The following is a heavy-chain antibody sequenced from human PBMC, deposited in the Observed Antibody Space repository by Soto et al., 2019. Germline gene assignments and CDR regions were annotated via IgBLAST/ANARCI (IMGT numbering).Heavy chain of an antibody. J-gene: IGHJ6*02. CDR1: GFTFSSYN. V-gene: IGHV3-48*02. Sequence: GGSLRLSCAASGFTFSSYNMNWVRQAPGKGLEWVSYISSSCSSIYYADSVKGRFTISRDNDNNSLYLQMNSLRDEDTAVYYSARWRMARGVNIYYYYGMDVWGQGTTVTVSS. D-gene: IGHD3-10*01. CDR3: ARWRMARGVNIYYYYGMDV. CDR2: ISSSCSSI.